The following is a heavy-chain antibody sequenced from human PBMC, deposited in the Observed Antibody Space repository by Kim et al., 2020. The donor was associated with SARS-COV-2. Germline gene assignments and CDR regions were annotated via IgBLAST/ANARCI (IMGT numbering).Heavy chain of an antibody. CDR1: GFTFTTAW. V-gene: IGHV3-15*01. J-gene: IGHJ4*02. CDR2: IKSRTYDGTT. CDR3: TLDDEAHHHY. Sequence: GGSLRLSCAASGFTFTTAWMNWVRQAPGKGPEWVGRIKSRTYDGTTEYAAPVKGRFTISRDDSKNTLYLQMNSLKTEDTAVYYCTLDDEAHHHYWGQGTLVTVSS.